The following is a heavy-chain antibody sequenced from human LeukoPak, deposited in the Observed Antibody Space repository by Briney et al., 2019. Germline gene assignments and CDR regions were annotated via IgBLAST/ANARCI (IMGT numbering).Heavy chain of an antibody. Sequence: ASVKVSCKASGGTFSSYAISWVRQAPGQGLEWMGGIIPIFGTANYAQKFQGRVTITTDESTSTAYMELSSLRSEDTAVYYCASWRYYYDSSGNDAFDIRGQGTMVTVSS. CDR2: IIPIFGTA. D-gene: IGHD3-22*01. CDR3: ASWRYYYDSSGNDAFDI. CDR1: GGTFSSYA. V-gene: IGHV1-69*05. J-gene: IGHJ3*02.